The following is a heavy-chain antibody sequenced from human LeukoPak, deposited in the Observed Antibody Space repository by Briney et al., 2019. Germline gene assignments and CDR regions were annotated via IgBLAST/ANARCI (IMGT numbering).Heavy chain of an antibody. CDR1: GYSISSGYY. V-gene: IGHV4-38-2*02. D-gene: IGHD3-10*01. CDR3: ARVGYYYGSGSYWGEPYYYYMDV. Sequence: AETLSLTCTVSGYSISSGYYWGWIRQPPGKGLEWIGSIYHSGSTYYNPSLKSRVTISVDTSKNQFSLKLSSVTAADTAVYYCARVGYYYGSGSYWGEPYYYYMDVWGKGTTVTVSS. CDR2: IYHSGST. J-gene: IGHJ6*03.